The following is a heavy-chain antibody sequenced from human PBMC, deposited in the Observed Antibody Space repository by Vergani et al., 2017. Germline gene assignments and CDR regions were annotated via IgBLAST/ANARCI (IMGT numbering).Heavy chain of an antibody. CDR2: INPNSGGT. J-gene: IGHJ4*02. Sequence: QVQLVQSGAEVKKPGASVKVSCKASGYTFTGYYMHWVRQAPGQGLEWMGWINPNSGGTNYAQNFQGRVTMTRDTSISTAYMELSRLRSDDTAIYYCARVIVGCSRTDCFADHGGQGTRVTVSS. V-gene: IGHV1-2*02. D-gene: IGHD2-2*01. CDR1: GYTFTGYY. CDR3: ARVIVGCSRTDCFADH.